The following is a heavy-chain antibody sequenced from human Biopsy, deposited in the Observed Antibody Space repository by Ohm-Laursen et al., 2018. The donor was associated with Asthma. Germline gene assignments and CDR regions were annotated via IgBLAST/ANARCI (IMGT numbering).Heavy chain of an antibody. CDR3: ASDFPRDYVRYNFQF. CDR2: HDHGEGGT. D-gene: IGHD4-17*01. J-gene: IGHJ4*02. V-gene: IGHV1-24*01. Sequence: SSVKVSCKISGYSLTDLSMHWVRQAPGQGLEWMGGHDHGEGGTVNARRFQGRVTMTEDTSTDTAYMELSSLSSDDTAVYYCASDFPRDYVRYNFQFWGQGTLVTVSS. CDR1: GYSLTDLS.